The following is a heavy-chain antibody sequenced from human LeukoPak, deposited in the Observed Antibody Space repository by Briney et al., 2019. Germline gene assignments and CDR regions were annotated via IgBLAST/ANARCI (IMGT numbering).Heavy chain of an antibody. D-gene: IGHD3-22*01. CDR1: GYTFTGYY. J-gene: IGHJ4*02. CDR2: INPNSGGT. Sequence: ASVKVSCKASGYTFTGYYMHWVRQAPGQGLEWMGWINPNSGGTNYAQKFRGRVTMTRDTSISTAYMELSRLRSDDTAVYYCARGLRYYDSSGYYYYYFDYWGQGTLVTVSS. CDR3: ARGLRYYDSSGYYYYYFDY. V-gene: IGHV1-2*02.